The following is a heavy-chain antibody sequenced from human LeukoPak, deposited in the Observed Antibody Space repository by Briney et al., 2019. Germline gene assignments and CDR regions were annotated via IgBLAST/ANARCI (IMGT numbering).Heavy chain of an antibody. CDR1: GGSISSSSYY. CDR2: IYYSGST. D-gene: IGHD3-10*01. CDR3: ARGRRVTMVRGVTKNRQKYFDY. Sequence: SETLSLTCTVSGGSISSSSYYWGWIRQPPGKGLEWIGSIYYSGSTYYNPSLKSRVTISVDTSKNQFSLKLSSVTAADTAVYYCARGRRVTMVRGVTKNRQKYFDYWGQGTLVTVSS. V-gene: IGHV4-39*07. J-gene: IGHJ4*02.